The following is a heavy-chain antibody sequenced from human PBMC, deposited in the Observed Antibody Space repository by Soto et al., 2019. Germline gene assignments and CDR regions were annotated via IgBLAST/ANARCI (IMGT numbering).Heavy chain of an antibody. V-gene: IGHV1-46*01. J-gene: IGHJ6*02. D-gene: IGHD3-9*01. CDR2: INPSGGST. CDR1: GYTFTSYY. CDR3: AREVVGDYDILTGYYRPNYGMDV. Sequence: GASVKVSCKASGYTFTSYYMHWVRQAPGQGLEWMGIINPSGGSTSYAQKFQGRVTMTRDTSTSTVHMELSSLRSEDTAVYYCAREVVGDYDILTGYYRPNYGMDVWGQGTTVTVSS.